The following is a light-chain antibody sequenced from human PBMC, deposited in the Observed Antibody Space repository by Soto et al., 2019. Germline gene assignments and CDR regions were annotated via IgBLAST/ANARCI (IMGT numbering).Light chain of an antibody. CDR3: QKYNSAPLVT. J-gene: IGKJ4*01. V-gene: IGKV1-27*01. CDR2: AAS. CDR1: QGISNY. Sequence: DIQMTQSPSSLSASVGDRVTITCQASQGISNYLAWYQQKPGKVPKLLIYAASTLQSGVPSRFSGSGSGTDFTLTISSLQPEDVATYYCQKYNSAPLVTFGGGTKVEIK.